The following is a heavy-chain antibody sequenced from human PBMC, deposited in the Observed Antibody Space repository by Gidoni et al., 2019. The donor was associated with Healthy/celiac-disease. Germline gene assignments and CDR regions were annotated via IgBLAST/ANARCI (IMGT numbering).Heavy chain of an antibody. CDR1: GFTFSTYW. J-gene: IGHJ4*02. D-gene: IGHD4-17*01. CDR3: ARDLLWVTTPY. Sequence: EVQLVESGGGLLQPGGSLRPPCSASGFTFSTYWMSWVRQAPGKGLEWVANIKQDGSEKYYVDSVKGRFTISRDNAKNSLYLQMNSLRAEDTAVYYCARDLLWVTTPYWGQGTLVTVSS. V-gene: IGHV3-7*01. CDR2: IKQDGSEK.